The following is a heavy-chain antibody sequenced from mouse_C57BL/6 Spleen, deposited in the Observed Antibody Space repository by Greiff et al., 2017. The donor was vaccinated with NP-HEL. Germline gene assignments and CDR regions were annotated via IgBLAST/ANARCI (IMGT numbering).Heavy chain of an antibody. CDR1: GFTFSDYG. V-gene: IGHV5-17*01. J-gene: IGHJ4*01. CDR2: ISSGSSTI. CDR3: AREDEDAMDY. Sequence: EVQLVESGGGLVKPGGSLKLSCAASGFTFSDYGMHWVRQAPEKGLEWVAYISSGSSTIYYADTVKGRFTISRDNANNTLFLQMTSLRSEDTAMYYCAREDEDAMDYWGQGTSVTVSS.